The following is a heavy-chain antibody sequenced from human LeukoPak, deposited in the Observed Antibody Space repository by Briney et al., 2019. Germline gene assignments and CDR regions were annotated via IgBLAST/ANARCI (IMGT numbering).Heavy chain of an antibody. J-gene: IGHJ3*02. Sequence: GGSLRLSCAASGFTFSSYGMHWVRQAPGKGLEWVAVIWYDGSNKYYADSVKGRFTISRDNSKNTLYLQMNSLRAEDTAVYYCARDGSGSYLRDAFDIWGQGTMVTVSS. CDR1: GFTFSSYG. CDR2: IWYDGSNK. V-gene: IGHV3-33*01. D-gene: IGHD1-26*01. CDR3: ARDGSGSYLRDAFDI.